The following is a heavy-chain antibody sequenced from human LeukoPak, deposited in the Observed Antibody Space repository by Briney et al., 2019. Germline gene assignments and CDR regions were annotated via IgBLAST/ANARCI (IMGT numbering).Heavy chain of an antibody. J-gene: IGHJ4*02. CDR2: IYYSGST. CDR1: GGSISSYY. CDR3: ARGSVSSGYYSDDY. V-gene: IGHV4-59*01. Sequence: SETLSLTCTVSGGSISSYYWSWIRQPPGKGLEWIVYIYYSGSTNYNPSLKSRVTISVDTSKNQFSLKLSSVTAADTAVYYCARGSVSSGYYSDDYWGQGTLVTVSS. D-gene: IGHD3-22*01.